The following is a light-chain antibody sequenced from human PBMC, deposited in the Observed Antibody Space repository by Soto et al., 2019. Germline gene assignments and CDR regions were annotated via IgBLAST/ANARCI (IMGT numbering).Light chain of an antibody. CDR1: QDISSW. CDR3: QQASNFPPT. Sequence: DIQMTQSPSSVSASVGDRVTITCRASQDISSWLAWYQQKPGKATELLIYTASSLQSGVPSRFSGSGSGTDFPLTIGSLQREDFATCNCQQASNFPPTFGQGTKVEIK. CDR2: TAS. J-gene: IGKJ1*01. V-gene: IGKV1-12*01.